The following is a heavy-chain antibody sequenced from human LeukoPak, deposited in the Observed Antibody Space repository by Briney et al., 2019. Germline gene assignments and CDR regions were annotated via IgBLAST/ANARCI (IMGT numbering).Heavy chain of an antibody. CDR2: ISAYNGNT. CDR3: ARDETVLRYFDWLLYPSYFDY. J-gene: IGHJ4*02. V-gene: IGHV1-18*01. D-gene: IGHD3-9*01. Sequence: GASVKVSCKASGYTFTSYGISWVRQAPGQGLEWMGWISAYNGNTNYAQKLQGRVTMTTDTSTSTAYMELRSLRSDDTAVYYCARDETVLRYFDWLLYPSYFDYWGQGTLVTVSS. CDR1: GYTFTSYG.